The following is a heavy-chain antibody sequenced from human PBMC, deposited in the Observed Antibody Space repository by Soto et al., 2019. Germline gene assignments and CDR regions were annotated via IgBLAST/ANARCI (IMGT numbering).Heavy chain of an antibody. D-gene: IGHD6-13*01. J-gene: IGHJ4*02. CDR1: GYTFSNFW. CDR2: IYPGDHET. V-gene: IGHV5-51*01. CDR3: ARSPRSSPYFDY. Sequence: ESLKISCQSSGYTFSNFWIGWVRQLPGKGLEWMGIIYPGDHETRYSPSFHGKVTISADRSINTACLQWNSLEASDTAFYFCARSPRSSPYFDYWGQGALVTVSS.